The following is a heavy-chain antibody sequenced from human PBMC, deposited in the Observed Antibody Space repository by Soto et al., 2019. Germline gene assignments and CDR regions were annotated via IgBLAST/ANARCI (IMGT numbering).Heavy chain of an antibody. CDR3: ARNGAVDD. V-gene: IGHV4-30-4*01. J-gene: IGHJ4*02. D-gene: IGHD2-8*01. Sequence: QVQLQESGPGLVKPSQTLSLTCTVSGGSISSGDYYWSWIRQPPGKGLEWIGYILYSGTTNYNPSLESRLTISVDTSNDQFSLKLTSVTAADTAVYSCARNGAVDDWGRGTLVTVSS. CDR2: ILYSGTT. CDR1: GGSISSGDYY.